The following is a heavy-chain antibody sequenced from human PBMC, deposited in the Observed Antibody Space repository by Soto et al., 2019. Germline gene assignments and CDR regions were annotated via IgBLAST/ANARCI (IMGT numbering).Heavy chain of an antibody. CDR3: VREGGTLGHSLGELFPTQNYHYYGMDV. CDR2: INPNTGDA. Sequence: QLQLVQSGAEVKKPGASVKVSCKASGYSFTGYYIHWLRQAPGQGPEWMGWINPNTGDAKYAQNLQGWVTLTRDTSISAAYMEMKRLKSDDTAVFYCVREGGTLGHSLGELFPTQNYHYYGMDVWGQGTTVTVSS. CDR1: GYSFTGYY. J-gene: IGHJ6*02. D-gene: IGHD3-10*01. V-gene: IGHV1-2*04.